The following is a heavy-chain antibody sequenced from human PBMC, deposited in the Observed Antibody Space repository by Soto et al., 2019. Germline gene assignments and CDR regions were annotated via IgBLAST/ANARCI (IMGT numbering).Heavy chain of an antibody. Sequence: EERLVESGGGFIQPGGSLRLSCAASGFTFGDYTMHWVRLAPGRGLEWVTGISWGSGIIGYAASVKGRFTISRDNAKNYLYLQMNSLRHEYTALYYCANATTPRGYYYYYAMDVWGQGNTVTVSS. D-gene: IGHD1-1*01. J-gene: IGHJ6*02. CDR2: ISWGSGII. CDR1: GFTFGDYT. V-gene: IGHV3-9*01. CDR3: ANATTPRGYYYYYAMDV.